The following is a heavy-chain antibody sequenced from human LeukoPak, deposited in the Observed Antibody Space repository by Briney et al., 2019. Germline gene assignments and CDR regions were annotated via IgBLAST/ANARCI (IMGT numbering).Heavy chain of an antibody. CDR3: AKGGIVGTTQPYFDY. V-gene: IGHV3-23*01. D-gene: IGHD1-26*01. CDR1: GFTFSSYA. CDR2: TGSTGVST. Sequence: GGSLRLSCAASGFTFSSYAMNWVRQAPGKGLEWVSGTGSTGVSTFYADSVKGRFTVSRDNSKNTLSLQMNSLRAEDTAVYYCAKGGIVGTTQPYFDYWGQGTLVTVSS. J-gene: IGHJ4*02.